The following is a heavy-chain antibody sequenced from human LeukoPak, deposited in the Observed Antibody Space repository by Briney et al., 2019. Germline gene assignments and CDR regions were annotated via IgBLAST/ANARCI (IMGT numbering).Heavy chain of an antibody. D-gene: IGHD2-8*01. Sequence: ASVKVSCKASGYTFTSYDINWVRQATGQGLEWMGWTNPNSGNTGYAQKFQGRVTMTRNTSISTAYMELSSLRSEDTAVYYCARGGVYCTNGVCYRAYYYGMDVWGQGTTVTVSS. J-gene: IGHJ6*02. V-gene: IGHV1-8*01. CDR1: GYTFTSYD. CDR2: TNPNSGNT. CDR3: ARGGVYCTNGVCYRAYYYGMDV.